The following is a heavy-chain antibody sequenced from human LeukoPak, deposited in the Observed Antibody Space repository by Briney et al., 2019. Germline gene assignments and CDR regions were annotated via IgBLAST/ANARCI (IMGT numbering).Heavy chain of an antibody. CDR1: GGSISSGGYY. CDR2: IYHSGST. Sequence: SETLSLTCTVSGGSISSGGYYWSWIRQPPGKGLEWIGYIYHSGSTYYNPSLKSRVTISVDRSKNQFSLQLNSVTPEDTAVYYCARGGYDILTGYEAFDIWGQGTMVTVSS. D-gene: IGHD3-9*01. J-gene: IGHJ3*02. V-gene: IGHV4-30-2*01. CDR3: ARGGYDILTGYEAFDI.